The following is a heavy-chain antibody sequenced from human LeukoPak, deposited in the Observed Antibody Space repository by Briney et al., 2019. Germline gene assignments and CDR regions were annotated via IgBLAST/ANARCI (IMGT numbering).Heavy chain of an antibody. CDR1: GGSISSGGNY. V-gene: IGHV4-31*03. D-gene: IGHD6-13*01. CDR2: IYSSGNT. J-gene: IGHJ4*02. CDR3: ARSGIAAASQYYFDS. Sequence: PSQTLSLTCTVSGGSISSGGNYWSWIRQHPGKGLEWIGYIYSSGNTYYNPSLKSRLTISVYTSKNQFSLKLISVTAADTAVYFCARSGIAAASQYYFDSWGQGTLVTVSS.